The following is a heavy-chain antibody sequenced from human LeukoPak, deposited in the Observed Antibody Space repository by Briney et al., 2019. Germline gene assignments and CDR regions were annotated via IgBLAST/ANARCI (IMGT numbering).Heavy chain of an antibody. CDR2: ISYDGSNK. CDR3: AKEMIAVAGCFDY. CDR1: GFTFSSYG. Sequence: GGSLRLSCAASGFTFSSYGMHWVRQAPGKGLEWVAVISYDGSNKYYADSVKGRFTISRDNSKNTLYLQMNSLRAEDTAVYYCAKEMIAVAGCFDYWGQGTLVTVSS. D-gene: IGHD6-19*01. V-gene: IGHV3-30*18. J-gene: IGHJ4*02.